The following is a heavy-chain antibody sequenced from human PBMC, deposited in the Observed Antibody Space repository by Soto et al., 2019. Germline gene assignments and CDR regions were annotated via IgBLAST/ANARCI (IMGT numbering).Heavy chain of an antibody. CDR2: ISGSGDST. CDR1: GLTFRRYA. CDR3: AKIRLYDSTGYHPDSLDI. Sequence: EVQLLESGGGLEQPGGSLRLSCVVSGLTFRRYAMNWVRQAPGKGLEWVSGISGSGDSTYYADSVKGRFTISRDNSKNMLSLQMSSLRAKDTAVYYCAKIRLYDSTGYHPDSLDIWGQGTMVTVAS. J-gene: IGHJ3*02. D-gene: IGHD3-22*01. V-gene: IGHV3-23*01.